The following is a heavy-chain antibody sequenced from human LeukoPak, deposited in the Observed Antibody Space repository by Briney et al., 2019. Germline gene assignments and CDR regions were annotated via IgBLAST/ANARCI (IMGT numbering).Heavy chain of an antibody. V-gene: IGHV6-1*01. CDR2: TYYRSTWYN. CDR1: GDSVSSNSVT. Sequence: SQTLSLTCAISGDSVSSNSVTWNWIRQSPSRGPEWLGRTYYRSTWYNDYAVSVRGRITVNPDTSKNQFSLHLNSVTPEDTAVYYCARRLTQYDCFDPWGQGILVTVSS. D-gene: IGHD2-2*01. J-gene: IGHJ5*02. CDR3: ARRLTQYDCFDP.